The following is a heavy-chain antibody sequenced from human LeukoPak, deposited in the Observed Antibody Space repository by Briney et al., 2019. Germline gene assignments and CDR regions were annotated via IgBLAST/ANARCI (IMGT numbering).Heavy chain of an antibody. CDR3: ARGQSSGWYHGDN. CDR1: GGSISSRSYY. D-gene: IGHD6-19*01. CDR2: IYNSGNT. J-gene: IGHJ4*02. Sequence: PSETLSLTCNVSGGSISSRSYYWSWIRQPPGKGLEWIGYIYNSGNTNYNPSLKSRVTISVDTSKNQLSLKLSSVTAADTAVYYCARGQSSGWYHGDNWGQGTLVTVSS. V-gene: IGHV4-61*01.